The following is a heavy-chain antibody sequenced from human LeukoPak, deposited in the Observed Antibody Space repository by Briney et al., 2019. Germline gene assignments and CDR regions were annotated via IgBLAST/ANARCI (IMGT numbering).Heavy chain of an antibody. CDR3: TSVGFGPYYFDN. J-gene: IGHJ4*02. CDR1: GFTVSSNY. V-gene: IGHV3-66*01. Sequence: GGSLSLSCAASGFTVSSNYMSWVRQAPGKGLEWVSVIYSGGRTYYADSVKGRFTISRDNSKNTLYLQLNSLKTEDTAVYYCTSVGFGPYYFDNWGQGTLVTVSS. CDR2: IYSGGRT. D-gene: IGHD3-10*01.